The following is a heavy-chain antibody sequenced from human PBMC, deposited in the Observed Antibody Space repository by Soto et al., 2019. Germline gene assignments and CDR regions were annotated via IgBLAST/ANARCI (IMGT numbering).Heavy chain of an antibody. CDR1: GFDFNTYW. Sequence: EVQLVESGGGLVQPGGSLKLSCAASGFDFNTYWMGWVRQAPGKGLEWVANIKKDGSEKYYGDSVRGRFTISRDNANTSLYLHMNSVRAEDTAVYFCARDRNVVVPAAIPYVDVWGQGTTVTVSS. CDR2: IKKDGSEK. V-gene: IGHV3-7*03. CDR3: ARDRNVVVPAAIPYVDV. D-gene: IGHD2-15*01. J-gene: IGHJ6*02.